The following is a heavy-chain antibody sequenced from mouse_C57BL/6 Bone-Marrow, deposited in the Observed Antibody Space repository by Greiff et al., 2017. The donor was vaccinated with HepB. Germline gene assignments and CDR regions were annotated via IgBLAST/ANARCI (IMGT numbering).Heavy chain of an antibody. Sequence: EVQLQQSGPELVKPGASVKISCKASGYTFTDYYMNWVKQSHGKSLEWIGDINPNNGGTSYNQKFKGKATLTVDKSSSTAYMELRSLTSEDSAVYYCARPRYYYGSPAWFAYWGQGTLVTVSA. CDR2: INPNNGGT. CDR3: ARPRYYYGSPAWFAY. CDR1: GYTFTDYY. D-gene: IGHD1-1*01. J-gene: IGHJ3*01. V-gene: IGHV1-26*01.